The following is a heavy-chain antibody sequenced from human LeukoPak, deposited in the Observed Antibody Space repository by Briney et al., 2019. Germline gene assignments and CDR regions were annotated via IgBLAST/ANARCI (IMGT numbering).Heavy chain of an antibody. Sequence: SETLSLTCSVSGGSISSYYWTWIRQPPGKGLEWIGYVYYSGSASYNPSLKSRVTMSVDTSKNQFSLNLSSVTAADTAVYYCARQRDYYYYGMDVWGRGTTVTVSS. CDR3: ARQRDYYYYGMDV. V-gene: IGHV4-59*08. CDR2: VYYSGSA. J-gene: IGHJ6*02. CDR1: GGSISSYY.